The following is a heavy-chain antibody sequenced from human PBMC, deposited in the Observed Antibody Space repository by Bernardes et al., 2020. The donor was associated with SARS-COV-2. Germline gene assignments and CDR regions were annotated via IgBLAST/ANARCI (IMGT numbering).Heavy chain of an antibody. CDR2: ISAYNGNT. CDR3: ARADYYYDSSGYYLQEYYYYYGMDV. V-gene: IGHV1-18*04. J-gene: IGHJ6*04. CDR1: GYTFTSYG. D-gene: IGHD3-22*01. Sequence: ASVKVSCKASGYTFTSYGISWVRQAPGQGLEGMGWISAYNGNTNYAQKLQGRVTMTTDTSTSKAYMDLRRLRSDDPAVYYCARADYYYDSSGYYLQEYYYYYGMDVWGKGNTVTVSS.